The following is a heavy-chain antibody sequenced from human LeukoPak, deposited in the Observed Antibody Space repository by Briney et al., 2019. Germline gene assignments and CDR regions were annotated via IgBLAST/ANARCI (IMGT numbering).Heavy chain of an antibody. CDR2: INPSGGRA. CDR3: ARDLTN. CDR1: GHTFTNYY. V-gene: IGHV1-46*03. J-gene: IGHJ4*02. D-gene: IGHD1-1*01. Sequence: ASVKVSCKASGHTFTNYYMHWVRQAPGQGLEWMGLINPSGGRAGYAQKFQGRVTMTSDTSTSTIYMEVNSLRSEDTAMYYCARDLTNWGQGTLVTVS.